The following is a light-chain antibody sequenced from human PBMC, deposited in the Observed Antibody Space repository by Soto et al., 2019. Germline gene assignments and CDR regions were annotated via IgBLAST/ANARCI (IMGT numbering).Light chain of an antibody. Sequence: DIQMTQSPPSLSASVGDRVTITCQASQDINNYLNWYQQKPGKAPKLLIYDASNLATGVPSRFSGSGSGTHFTLTISSLQPEDFASYYCQQYNSYPITFGQGTRLEIK. CDR1: QDINNY. V-gene: IGKV1-33*01. CDR3: QQYNSYPIT. CDR2: DAS. J-gene: IGKJ5*01.